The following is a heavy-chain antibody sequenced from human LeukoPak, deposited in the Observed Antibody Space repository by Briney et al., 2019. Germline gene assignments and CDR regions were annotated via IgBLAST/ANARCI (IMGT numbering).Heavy chain of an antibody. CDR1: GFTFSSYA. CDR3: AKAYTTYYYYYMDV. V-gene: IGHV3-23*01. Sequence: GGSLRLSCAAYGFTFSSYAMSWVRQAPGMGLEWVSRISGSGDSTYYADSVKGRFTISRDNSKNTVILQMNRLRAEDTAVYYCAKAYTTYYYYYMDVWGKGTTVIVSS. J-gene: IGHJ6*03. CDR2: ISGSGDST. D-gene: IGHD3-16*01.